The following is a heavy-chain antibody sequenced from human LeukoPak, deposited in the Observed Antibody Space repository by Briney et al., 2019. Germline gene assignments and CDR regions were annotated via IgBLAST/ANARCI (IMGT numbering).Heavy chain of an antibody. Sequence: EGSLRLSCSASGFTFSSYAMHWVRQAPGKGLEYVSAISSNGGSTYYADSVKGRFTISRDNSKNTLYLQMSSLRAEDTAVYYCVSDPSYSSSSPRDYWGQGTLVTVSS. CDR2: ISSNGGST. CDR1: GFTFSSYA. V-gene: IGHV3-64D*06. J-gene: IGHJ4*02. D-gene: IGHD6-6*01. CDR3: VSDPSYSSSSPRDY.